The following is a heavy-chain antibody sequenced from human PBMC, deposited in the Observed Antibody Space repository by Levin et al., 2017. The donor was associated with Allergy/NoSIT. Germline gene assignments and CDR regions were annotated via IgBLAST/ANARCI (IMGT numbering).Heavy chain of an antibody. CDR1: GGSFSGYY. Sequence: SQTLSLTCAVYGGSFSGYYWSWIRQPPGKGLEWIGEINHSGSTNYNPSLKSRVTISVDTSKNQFSLKLSSVTAADTAVYYCARRRFLEREGWFDPWGQGTLVTVSS. CDR2: INHSGST. V-gene: IGHV4-34*01. CDR3: ARRRFLEREGWFDP. J-gene: IGHJ5*02. D-gene: IGHD3-3*01.